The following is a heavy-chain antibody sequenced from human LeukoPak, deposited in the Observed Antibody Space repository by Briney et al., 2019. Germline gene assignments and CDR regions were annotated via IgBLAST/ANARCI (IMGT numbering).Heavy chain of an antibody. CDR3: VRNHYDSSGYPH. V-gene: IGHV1-18*01. CDR1: GYTFSTYG. CDR2: ISGNNDNT. D-gene: IGHD3-22*01. J-gene: IGHJ4*02. Sequence: GASVKVSCKASGYTFSTYGIGWVRQAPGQGLEWMGWISGNNDNTNYAQKFQGRVTLTADTSTSTAYIDLSSLTSDDTAVYYCVRNHYDSSGYPHWGQGTLVTVSS.